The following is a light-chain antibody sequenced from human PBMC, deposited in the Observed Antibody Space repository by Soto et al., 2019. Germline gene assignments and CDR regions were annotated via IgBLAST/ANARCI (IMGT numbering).Light chain of an antibody. CDR2: GAS. CDR3: QQYGNSPLLS. J-gene: IGKJ3*01. Sequence: EIVLTQSPGTLSLSPGERATLSCRASQSVSTSYLAWYQQKPGQAPRLLIYGASSRAPGIPDRFSGGGSGTEFTLTISRLEPEDFAVYYCQQYGNSPLLSFGPGTKVAIK. CDR1: QSVSTSY. V-gene: IGKV3-20*01.